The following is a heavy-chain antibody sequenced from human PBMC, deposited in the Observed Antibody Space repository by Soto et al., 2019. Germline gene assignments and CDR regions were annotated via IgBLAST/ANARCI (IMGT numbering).Heavy chain of an antibody. V-gene: IGHV4-34*01. CDR1: GGSFSGYY. CDR3: ARGRRRGYCSGGSCYSVDLDY. Sequence: SETLSLTCAVYGGSFSGYYWSWIRQPPGKGLEWIGEINHSGSTNYNPSLKSRVTISVDTSKNQFSLKLSSVTAADTAVYYCARGRRRGYCSGGSCYSVDLDYWGQGTLVTVSS. J-gene: IGHJ4*02. CDR2: INHSGST. D-gene: IGHD2-15*01.